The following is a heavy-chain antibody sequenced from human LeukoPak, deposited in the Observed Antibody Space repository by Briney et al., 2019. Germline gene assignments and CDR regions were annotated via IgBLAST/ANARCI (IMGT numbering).Heavy chain of an antibody. V-gene: IGHV1-8*03. CDR2: MNPNSGNT. CDR1: GYTFNNYD. CDR3: AREGFDY. J-gene: IGHJ4*02. Sequence: ASVKVSCKASGYTFNNYDTNWVRQATGQGLEWMGWMNPNSGNTGYAQKFQGRVTITTDTSITTAYMELNSLRSEDTAVYYCAREGFDYWGQGTLVTVSS.